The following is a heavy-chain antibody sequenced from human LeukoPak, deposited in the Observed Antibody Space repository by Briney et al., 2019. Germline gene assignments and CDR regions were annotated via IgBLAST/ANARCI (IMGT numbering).Heavy chain of an antibody. J-gene: IGHJ5*02. V-gene: IGHV4-30-4*08. D-gene: IGHD4-17*01. CDR3: AAGYGDYVYNWFDP. Sequence: SETLSLTCTVSGGSISSGDYYWSWLRQPPGKGLEWIGYIYYSGSTYYNPSLKSRVTISVDTSKNQFSLKLSSVTAADTAVYYCAAGYGDYVYNWFDPWGQGTLVTVSS. CDR1: GGSISSGDYY. CDR2: IYYSGST.